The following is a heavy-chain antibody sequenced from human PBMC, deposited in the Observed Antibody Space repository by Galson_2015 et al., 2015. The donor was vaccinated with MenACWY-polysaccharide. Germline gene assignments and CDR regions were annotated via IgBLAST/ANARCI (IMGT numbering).Heavy chain of an antibody. CDR2: IIPNSGGT. CDR1: GYTFTGYY. J-gene: IGHJ4*02. CDR3: AREESGSYYRY. V-gene: IGHV1-2*02. D-gene: IGHD1-26*01. Sequence: SVKVSCKASGYTFTGYYLHWVRQASGQGLEWMGWIIPNSGGTKFAQKFQGRVTMTRDTSVSTIYMELSRLTSDDTAIYYCAREESGSYYRYWGQGTLDTVSS.